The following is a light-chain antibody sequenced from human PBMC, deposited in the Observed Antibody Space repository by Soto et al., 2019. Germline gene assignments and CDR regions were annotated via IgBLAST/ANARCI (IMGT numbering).Light chain of an antibody. J-gene: IGKJ3*01. CDR3: QHYGTSAL. Sequence: EIVLTQSPGTLTLSPGERATLSCRASQSVSSSYLAWYQQKPGQAPKLLIYGASNMATGIPDRFSVSASGTDFTLTISRLEPEDFAVYYCQHYGTSALFGPGTKVDIK. CDR2: GAS. V-gene: IGKV3-20*01. CDR1: QSVSSSY.